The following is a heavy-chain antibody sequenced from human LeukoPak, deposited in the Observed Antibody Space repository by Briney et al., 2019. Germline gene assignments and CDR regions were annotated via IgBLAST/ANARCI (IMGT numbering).Heavy chain of an antibody. CDR2: IIPIFGTA. D-gene: IGHD3-3*01. J-gene: IGHJ4*02. Sequence: GASVKVSCKASGYTFTSYDINWVRQAPGQGLEWMGGIIPIFGTANYAQKFQGRVTITADESTSTAYMELSSLRSEDTAVYYCARGESITIFGVVTNDFDYWGQGTLVTVSS. CDR3: ARGESITIFGVVTNDFDY. CDR1: GYTFTSYD. V-gene: IGHV1-69*13.